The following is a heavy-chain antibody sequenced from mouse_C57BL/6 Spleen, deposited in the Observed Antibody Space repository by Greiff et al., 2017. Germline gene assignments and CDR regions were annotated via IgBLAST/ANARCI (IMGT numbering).Heavy chain of an antibody. CDR1: GFSLTSYG. Sequence: VQLVESGPGLVQPSQSLSITCTVSGFSLTSYGVHWVRQSPGKGLEWLGVIWSGGSTDYNAAFISRLSISKDNSKSQVFFKMNSLQADDTAIYYCASGALYGYDGGFAYWGQGTLVTVSA. CDR2: IWSGGST. CDR3: ASGALYGYDGGFAY. J-gene: IGHJ3*01. V-gene: IGHV2-2*01. D-gene: IGHD2-2*01.